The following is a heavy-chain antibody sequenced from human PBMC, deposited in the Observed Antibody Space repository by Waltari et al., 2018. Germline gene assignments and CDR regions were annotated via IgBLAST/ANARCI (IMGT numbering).Heavy chain of an antibody. D-gene: IGHD6-13*01. J-gene: IGHJ5*02. CDR1: GGSFSGYS. V-gene: IGHV4-34*01. Sequence: QVQLQQWGAGLLKPSETLSLTCAVYGGSFSGYSWSWIRQPPGKGLEWIGEINHSGSTNYNPSLKSRVTISVDTSKNQFSLKLSSVTAADTAVYYCARGRKPGIAAAGWFDPWGQGTLVTVSS. CDR2: INHSGST. CDR3: ARGRKPGIAAAGWFDP.